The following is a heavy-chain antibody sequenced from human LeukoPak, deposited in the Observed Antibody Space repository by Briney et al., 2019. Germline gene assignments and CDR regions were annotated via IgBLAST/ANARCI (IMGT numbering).Heavy chain of an antibody. Sequence: KHGESLKISCKGSGYTFTNYWIGWVRQMPGKGLEFMGIIYPGDSDTRYSPSFQGQVTISVDKSINTAYLQWSSLKASDSAMYYCARAGYSNRWDGVDYWGQGTLSPSPQ. CDR2: IYPGDSDT. V-gene: IGHV5-51*01. D-gene: IGHD2/OR15-2a*01. CDR1: GYTFTNYW. J-gene: IGHJ4*02. CDR3: ARAGYSNRWDGVDY.